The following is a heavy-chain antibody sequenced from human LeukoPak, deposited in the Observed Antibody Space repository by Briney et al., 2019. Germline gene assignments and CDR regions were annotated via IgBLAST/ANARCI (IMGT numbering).Heavy chain of an antibody. V-gene: IGHV3-30*18. CDR3: AKDNTLVAFDY. Sequence: GSLRLSCAASGFTFSSYGMHWVRQAPGKGLEWVAVISYDGSNKYYADSVKGRFTISRDNSKNTLYLQMNSLRAEDTAVYYCAKDNTLVAFDYWGQGTLVTVSS. CDR1: GFTFSSYG. D-gene: IGHD2-15*01. CDR2: ISYDGSNK. J-gene: IGHJ4*02.